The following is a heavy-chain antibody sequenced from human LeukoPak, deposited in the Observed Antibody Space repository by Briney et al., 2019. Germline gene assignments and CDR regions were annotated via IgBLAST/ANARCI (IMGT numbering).Heavy chain of an antibody. Sequence: ASVKVSCKASGYTFTSYGISWVRQAPGQGLEWMGWISAYNGNTNYAQKLQGRVTMTTDTFTSTAYMELRSLRSDDTAVYYCARDRRIAARQGWFDPWGQGTLVTVSS. CDR2: ISAYNGNT. J-gene: IGHJ5*02. V-gene: IGHV1-18*01. CDR3: ARDRRIAARQGWFDP. CDR1: GYTFTSYG. D-gene: IGHD6-6*01.